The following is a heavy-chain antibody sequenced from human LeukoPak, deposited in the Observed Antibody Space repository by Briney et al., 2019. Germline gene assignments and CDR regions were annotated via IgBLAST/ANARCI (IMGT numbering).Heavy chain of an antibody. CDR3: VRNGIYPLIYYDY. CDR1: GYTFTYYT. D-gene: IGHD5-12*01. Sequence: ASVKISCKASGYTFTYYTMNWVRQAPGQGLEWIGWINTNTGNPTYAQGFTGRFVFSLDTSVSTAFLQISSLKAADTAVYYCVRNGIYPLIYYDYWGQGTLVTVSS. CDR2: INTNTGNP. V-gene: IGHV7-4-1*02. J-gene: IGHJ4*02.